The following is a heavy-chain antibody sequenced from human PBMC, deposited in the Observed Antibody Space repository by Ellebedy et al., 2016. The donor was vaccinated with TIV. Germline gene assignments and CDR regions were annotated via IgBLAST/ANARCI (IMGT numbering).Heavy chain of an antibody. J-gene: IGHJ6*02. D-gene: IGHD2-21*02. Sequence: ASVKVSCXASGYTFTSYYMHWVRQAPGQGLEWMGIINPSGGSTSYAQKFQGRVTITADESTSTAYMELSSLRSEDTAVYYCARGPDSPLWGMDVWGQGTTVTVSS. V-gene: IGHV1-46*01. CDR3: ARGPDSPLWGMDV. CDR2: INPSGGST. CDR1: GYTFTSYY.